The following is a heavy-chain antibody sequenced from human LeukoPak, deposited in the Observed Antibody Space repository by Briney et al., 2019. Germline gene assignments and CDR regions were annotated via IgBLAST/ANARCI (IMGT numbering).Heavy chain of an antibody. CDR2: ISGSGGST. CDR1: GFTFSSYA. CDR3: AKNVDAESDAFDI. V-gene: IGHV3-23*01. J-gene: IGHJ3*02. D-gene: IGHD5-12*01. Sequence: PGGSLRLSCAASGFTFSSYAMSWVRLAPGKGLEWVSAISGSGGSTYYADSVKGRFTISRDNSKNTLYLQMNSLRAEDTAVYYCAKNVDAESDAFDIWGQGTMVTVSS.